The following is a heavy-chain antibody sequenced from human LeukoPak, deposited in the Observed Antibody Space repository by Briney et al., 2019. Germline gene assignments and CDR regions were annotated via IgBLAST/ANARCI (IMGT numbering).Heavy chain of an antibody. D-gene: IGHD2-15*01. V-gene: IGHV4-59*12. Sequence: SETLSLTCTVSGGSISSYYWSWIRQPPGKGLEWIGYIYYSGSTNYNPSLKSRVTISVDTSKNQFSLKLSSVTAADTAVYYCATEDTYFDYWGQGTLVTVSS. J-gene: IGHJ4*02. CDR2: IYYSGST. CDR3: ATEDTYFDY. CDR1: GGSISSYY.